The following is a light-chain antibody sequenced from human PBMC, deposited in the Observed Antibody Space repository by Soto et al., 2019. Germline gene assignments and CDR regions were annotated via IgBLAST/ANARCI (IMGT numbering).Light chain of an antibody. CDR2: GAS. J-gene: IGKJ1*01. CDR3: HKYNKWPPWT. Sequence: EIVMTQSPATLSVSPGERATLSCRASQSVSSNLAWYQQKPGQAPRLLIYGASTRATGIPARFSGSGSGTEFTLTISSLQSEDFAVYYCHKYNKWPPWTFGQGTKVEIK. CDR1: QSVSSN. V-gene: IGKV3-15*01.